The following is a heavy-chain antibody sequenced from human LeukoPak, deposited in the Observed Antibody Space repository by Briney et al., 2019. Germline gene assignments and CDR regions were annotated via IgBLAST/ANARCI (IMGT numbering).Heavy chain of an antibody. D-gene: IGHD5-18*01. J-gene: IGHJ4*02. V-gene: IGHV3-9*01. CDR2: ISWNSGSI. Sequence: GGSLRLSCAASGFTFDDYAMHWVRQAPGKGLEWVSGISWNSGSIGYADSVKGRFTISRDNAKNSLYLQMNSLRAEDTALYYCAKGHSYGLLSTFDYWGQGTLVTVSS. CDR3: AKGHSYGLLSTFDY. CDR1: GFTFDDYA.